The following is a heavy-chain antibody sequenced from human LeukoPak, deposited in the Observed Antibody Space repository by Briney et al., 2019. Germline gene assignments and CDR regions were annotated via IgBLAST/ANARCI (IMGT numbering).Heavy chain of an antibody. D-gene: IGHD6-19*01. J-gene: IGHJ4*02. CDR1: GGSISSYY. V-gene: IGHV4-4*07. CDR3: AATVAGSKHFDY. CDR2: ILTSGST. Sequence: PSETLSLTCTVSGGSISSYYWSWIRQPAGKGLEWIGRILTSGSTNYNPSHKSRVTMSVVTSKNQFSLKLSSVTAADMAVYYCAATVAGSKHFDYWGQGSLVTVSS.